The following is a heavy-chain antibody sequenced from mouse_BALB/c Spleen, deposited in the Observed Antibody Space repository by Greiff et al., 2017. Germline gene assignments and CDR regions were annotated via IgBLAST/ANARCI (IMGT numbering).Heavy chain of an antibody. D-gene: IGHD1-1*01. CDR3: ATHNLFHAMDY. Sequence: QVQLQQSGAELVRPGVSVKISCKGSGYTFTDYAMHWVKQSHAKSLEWIGVISTYYGDASYNQKFKGKATMTVDKSSSTAYMELARLTSEDSAIYYCATHNLFHAMDYWGQGTSVTVSS. CDR2: ISTYYGDA. J-gene: IGHJ4*01. CDR1: GYTFTDYA. V-gene: IGHV1S137*01.